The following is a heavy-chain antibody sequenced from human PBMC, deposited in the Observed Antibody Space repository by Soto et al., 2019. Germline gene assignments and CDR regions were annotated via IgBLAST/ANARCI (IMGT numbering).Heavy chain of an antibody. CDR2: ISYDGRHK. CDR3: AGSKNRGVSFDY. D-gene: IGHD3-10*01. CDR1: GGMFSDFA. Sequence: PLRLPCRAAGGMFSDFAVNRISQTPGKGLEWVALISYDGRHKYYADSVKGRISISRDNSKNILYLQMSPVTAADTALYYCAGSKNRGVSFDYWGQGALVTVSS. J-gene: IGHJ4*02. V-gene: IGHV3-30*04.